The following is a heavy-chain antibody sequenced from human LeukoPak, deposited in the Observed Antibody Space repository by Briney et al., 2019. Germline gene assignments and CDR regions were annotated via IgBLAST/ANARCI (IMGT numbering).Heavy chain of an antibody. CDR1: GYTFTSYY. CDR2: INPSGGST. D-gene: IGHD1-7*01. J-gene: IGHJ5*02. CDR3: ARANIKGTRLDWFDP. Sequence: SVKVSCKASGYTFTSYYMHWVRQAPGQGLEWMGIINPSGGSTSYAQKFQGRVTMTRDTSTSTVYMELSSLRSEDTAVYYCARANIKGTRLDWFDPWGQGTLVTVSS. V-gene: IGHV1-46*01.